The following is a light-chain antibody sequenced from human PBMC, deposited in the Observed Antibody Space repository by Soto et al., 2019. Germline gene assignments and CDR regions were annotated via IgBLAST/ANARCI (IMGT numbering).Light chain of an antibody. CDR1: SSDVGRYNY. J-gene: IGLJ1*01. Sequence: QSVLTQPRSVSGSPGQSVTISCTGTSSDVGRYNYVSWYQQYPGKAPKLMIYDVSKRPSGVPDRFSGSKSGNTASLTISGLQAEDEADYYCCSYAGTYSYVFGTGTKVTVL. CDR3: CSYAGTYSYV. CDR2: DVS. V-gene: IGLV2-11*01.